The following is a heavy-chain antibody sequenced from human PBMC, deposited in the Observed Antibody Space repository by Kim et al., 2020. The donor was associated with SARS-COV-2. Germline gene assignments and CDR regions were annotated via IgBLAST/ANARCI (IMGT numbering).Heavy chain of an antibody. J-gene: IGHJ3*02. V-gene: IGHV1-18*01. D-gene: IGHD1-26*01. CDR2: ISAYNGNT. Sequence: ASVKVSCKASGYTFTSYGISWVRQAPGQGLEWMGWISAYNGNTNYAQKLQGRVTMTTDTSTSTAYMELRSLRSDDTAVYYCARDYRSGSLLGGAAFDIWGQGTMVTVSS. CDR3: ARDYRSGSLLGGAAFDI. CDR1: GYTFTSYG.